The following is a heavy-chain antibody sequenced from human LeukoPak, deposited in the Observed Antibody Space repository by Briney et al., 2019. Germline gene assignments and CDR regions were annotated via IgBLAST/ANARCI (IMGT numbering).Heavy chain of an antibody. D-gene: IGHD2-15*01. CDR3: AREDRWMGGFDY. Sequence: GGSLRLSCAASGFTLSTYWMHWVRQVPGKGLVWVSRINGDGSSTPYADSVKGRFTISRDNAKNTLYLQMNSLRAEDSAVYYCAREDRWMGGFDYWGQGTLVTVSS. CDR2: INGDGSST. CDR1: GFTLSTYW. V-gene: IGHV3-74*01. J-gene: IGHJ4*02.